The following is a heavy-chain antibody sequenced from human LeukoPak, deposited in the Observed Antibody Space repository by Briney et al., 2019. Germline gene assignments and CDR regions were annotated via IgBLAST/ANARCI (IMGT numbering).Heavy chain of an antibody. Sequence: SETLSLTCTVSGGSIISYYWSWIRQPPGKGLEWIGYIYYSGSTNYNPSLKSRVTILVDTSNNQFSLRLTSVTAADTAVYYCARGSQVGRAAAAFDYWGQGALVTASS. V-gene: IGHV4-59*08. J-gene: IGHJ4*02. CDR1: GGSIISYY. D-gene: IGHD6-13*01. CDR2: IYYSGST. CDR3: ARGSQVGRAAAAFDY.